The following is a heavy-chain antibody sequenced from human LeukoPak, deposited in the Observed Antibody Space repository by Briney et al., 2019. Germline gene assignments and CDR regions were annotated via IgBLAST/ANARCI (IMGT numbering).Heavy chain of an antibody. D-gene: IGHD6-13*01. J-gene: IGHJ4*02. CDR3: AKDRRYSSSWYDY. Sequence: GGSLRVSCAASGFTFSSYAMSWVRQAPGKGLEWVSAISGSGGSTYYADSVKGRFTISRDNSKNTLYLQMNSLRAEDTAVYYCAKDRRYSSSWYDYWGQGTLVTVSS. CDR1: GFTFSSYA. V-gene: IGHV3-23*01. CDR2: ISGSGGST.